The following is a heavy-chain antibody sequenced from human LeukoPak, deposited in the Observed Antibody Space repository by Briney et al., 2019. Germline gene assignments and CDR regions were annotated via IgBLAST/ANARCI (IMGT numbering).Heavy chain of an antibody. D-gene: IGHD4-23*01. CDR3: ASTDYGDNSGY. CDR2: IRSRANSYAT. V-gene: IGHV3-73*01. CDR1: GFTFSGSA. Sequence: PGGSLKLSCAASGFTFSGSAIHWVRQASGKGLEWVGRIRSRANSYATVYGVSVKGRFTISRDDSKNTAYLQMNSLTTEDTAVYYYASTDYGDNSGYWGQGTLVTVSS. J-gene: IGHJ4*02.